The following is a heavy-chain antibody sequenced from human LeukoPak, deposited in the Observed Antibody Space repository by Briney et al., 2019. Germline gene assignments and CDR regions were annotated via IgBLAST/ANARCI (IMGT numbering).Heavy chain of an antibody. J-gene: IGHJ4*02. CDR1: GGSISSSSYY. V-gene: IGHV4-39*01. Sequence: SETLSLTCTVSGGSISSSSYYWGWIRQPPGKGLEWIGSIYYSGSTYYNPSLKSRVTISVDTSKNQFSLKLSSVTAADTAVYYCARWSTTVFDYWGQGTLVTVSS. D-gene: IGHD4-17*01. CDR3: ARWSTTVFDY. CDR2: IYYSGST.